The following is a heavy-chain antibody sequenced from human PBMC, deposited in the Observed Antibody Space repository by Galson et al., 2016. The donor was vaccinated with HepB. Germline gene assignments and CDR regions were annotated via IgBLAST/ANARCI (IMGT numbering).Heavy chain of an antibody. V-gene: IGHV3-21*06. CDR2: ISSSSTYI. CDR3: ARTSGTYWFFDL. Sequence: SLRLSCAASGFTFSSYSVNWVRQAPGKGLEWVSSISSSSTYIYYADSVKGRFTISRDDAKNSLYLQMNSLRAEDTALYYCARTSGTYWFFDLWGRGTLVTVSS. D-gene: IGHD1-14*01. CDR1: GFTFSSYS. J-gene: IGHJ2*01.